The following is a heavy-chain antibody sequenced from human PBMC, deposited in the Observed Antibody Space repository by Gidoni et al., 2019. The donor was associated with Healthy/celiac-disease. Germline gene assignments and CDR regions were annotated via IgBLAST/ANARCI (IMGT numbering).Heavy chain of an antibody. D-gene: IGHD3-10*01. CDR1: GGTFSSYA. Sequence: QVQLVQSGAEVKKPGSSVKVSCKASGGTFSSYAISWVRQAPGQGLEWMGGIIPICGTANYAQKCQGRVTITADESTSTAYMELSSLRSEDTAVYYCARGGVRGVSPFDYYYYYMDVWGKGTTVTVSS. CDR3: ARGGVRGVSPFDYYYYYMDV. V-gene: IGHV1-69*01. CDR2: IIPICGTA. J-gene: IGHJ6*03.